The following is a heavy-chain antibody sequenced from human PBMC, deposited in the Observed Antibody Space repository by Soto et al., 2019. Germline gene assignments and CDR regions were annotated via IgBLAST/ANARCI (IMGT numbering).Heavy chain of an antibody. J-gene: IGHJ4*02. D-gene: IGHD6-6*01. CDR1: GGSISSSSYY. Sequence: SETLSLTCTVSGGSISSSSYYWGWIRQPPGKGLEWIGSIYYSGSTYYNPFLKRRVTISVDTSKNQFSLKLSSVTAADTAVYYCARTYRTSIAALAFDYWGQGTLVTVSS. CDR2: IYYSGST. V-gene: IGHV4-39*01. CDR3: ARTYRTSIAALAFDY.